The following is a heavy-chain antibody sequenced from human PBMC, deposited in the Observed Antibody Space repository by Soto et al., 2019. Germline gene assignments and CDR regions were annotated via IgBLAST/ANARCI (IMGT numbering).Heavy chain of an antibody. CDR2: ISYDGSNK. J-gene: IGHJ3*02. D-gene: IGHD6-19*01. CDR3: AKSSDSSGWWVAFDI. Sequence: PGGSLRLSCAASGFTFSSYGMHWVRQAPGKGLEWVAVISYDGSNKYYADSVKGRFTISRDNSKNTLYLQMNSLGAVDTAVYYCAKSSDSSGWWVAFDIWGQGTMVTVSS. V-gene: IGHV3-30*18. CDR1: GFTFSSYG.